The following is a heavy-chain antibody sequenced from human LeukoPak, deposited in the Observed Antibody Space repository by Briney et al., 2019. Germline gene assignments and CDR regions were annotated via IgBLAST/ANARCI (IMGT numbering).Heavy chain of an antibody. CDR1: GFTFSRHG. Sequence: GGSLRLSCAASGFTFSRHGMHWVRQAPGKGLEWVAVIADHGNDRQYADSVEGRFTISRDNSKNTLYLQMDSLRAEDTAVYYCARDKSGDHSMDYWGQGTLVTVSS. V-gene: IGHV3-30*03. CDR2: IADHGNDR. CDR3: ARDKSGDHSMDY. J-gene: IGHJ4*02. D-gene: IGHD2-21*02.